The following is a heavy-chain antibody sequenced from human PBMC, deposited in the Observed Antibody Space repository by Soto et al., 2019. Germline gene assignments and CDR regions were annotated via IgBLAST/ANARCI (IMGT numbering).Heavy chain of an antibody. V-gene: IGHV4-39*01. J-gene: IGHJ4*02. Sequence: QLQLQESGPGLVKPSETLSLTCTVSGDSISITSYYWGWVRQPPGKGLEWIGSIHYSGSTHYNPSLQSQVTIPGDASKKQFSLKLRSVTAADTAVYYCASTKDETLYFDYWGQGTLVTVSS. D-gene: IGHD2-15*01. CDR3: ASTKDETLYFDY. CDR1: GDSISITSYY. CDR2: IHYSGST.